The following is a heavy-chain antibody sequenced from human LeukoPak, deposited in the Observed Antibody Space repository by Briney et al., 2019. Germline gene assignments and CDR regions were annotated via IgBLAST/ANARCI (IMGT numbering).Heavy chain of an antibody. Sequence: PSETLSLTCAVYGGSFSGYYWSWIRQPPGKGLEWIGEINHSGSTNYNPSLKSRVTISVDTSKNQFSLKLSSVTAADTAVYYCARAASGYLGAFDIWGQGTMVTVSS. D-gene: IGHD3-3*01. CDR3: ARAASGYLGAFDI. CDR1: GGSFSGYY. J-gene: IGHJ3*02. V-gene: IGHV4-34*01. CDR2: INHSGST.